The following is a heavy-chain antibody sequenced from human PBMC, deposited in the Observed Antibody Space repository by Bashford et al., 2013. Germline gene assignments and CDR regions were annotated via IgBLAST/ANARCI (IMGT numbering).Heavy chain of an antibody. CDR1: GGTFSSYA. J-gene: IGHJ3*02. V-gene: IGHV1-69*06. Sequence: SVKVSCKASGGTFSSYAISWVRQAPGQGLEWMGGIIPIFGTANYAQKFQGRVTITADKSTSTAYMELSSLRSEDTAVYYCARIQDSRRFGELLWPNAFDIWGQGAMVTVSS. CDR3: ARIQDSRRFGELLWPNAFDI. D-gene: IGHD3-10*01. CDR2: IIPIFGTA.